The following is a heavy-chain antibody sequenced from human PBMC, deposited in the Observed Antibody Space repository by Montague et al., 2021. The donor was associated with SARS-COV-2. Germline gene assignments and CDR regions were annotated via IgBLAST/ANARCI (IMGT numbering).Heavy chain of an antibody. CDR3: ARESGSGSYLVY. CDR1: GGSISSSSYY. D-gene: IGHD3-10*01. Sequence: SETLSLTCTVSGGSISSSSYYWGWIRQPPGKGLEWIGSIYYSGSTYYNPSLKSRVTISVDTSKNQFSLKLSSVTAADTAVYYCARESGSGSYLVYWGQGTLVTVS. CDR2: IYYSGST. J-gene: IGHJ4*02. V-gene: IGHV4-39*01.